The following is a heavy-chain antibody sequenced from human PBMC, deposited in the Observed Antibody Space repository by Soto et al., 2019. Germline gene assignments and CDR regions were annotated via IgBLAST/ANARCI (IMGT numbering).Heavy chain of an antibody. CDR3: ARGTSHRVTIRGLDS. CDR2: ITDGLTK. J-gene: IGHJ4*02. Sequence: GGSLRLSCAASGFSFSNYNMNWVRQAPGKGLEWVAHITDGLTKHYADFVQGRFIISRDNAKSSLYLELTDLRDDDTAVYYCARGTSHRVTIRGLDSRGKGTLGAVSS. CDR1: GFSFSNYN. V-gene: IGHV3-48*02. D-gene: IGHD4-17*01.